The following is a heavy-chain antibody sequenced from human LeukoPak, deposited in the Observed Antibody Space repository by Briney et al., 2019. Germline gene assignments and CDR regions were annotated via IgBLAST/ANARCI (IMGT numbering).Heavy chain of an antibody. CDR3: AKDNKHYDSSGYCDY. CDR2: ISSSGSTI. D-gene: IGHD3-22*01. CDR1: GFTFSDYY. V-gene: IGHV3-11*01. Sequence: PGGSLRLSCAASGFTFSDYYMSWIRQAPGKGLEWVSYISSSGSTIYYADSVKGRFTISRDNAKNSLYLQMNSLRAEDTALYYCAKDNKHYDSSGYCDYWGQGTLVTVSS. J-gene: IGHJ4*02.